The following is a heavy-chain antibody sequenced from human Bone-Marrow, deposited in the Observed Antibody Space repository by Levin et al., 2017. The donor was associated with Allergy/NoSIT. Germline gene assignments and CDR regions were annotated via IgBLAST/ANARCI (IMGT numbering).Heavy chain of an antibody. V-gene: IGHV3-23*01. D-gene: IGHD2-15*01. CDR1: GFIFSNYA. J-gene: IGHJ4*02. CDR2: IGPSGDNI. CDR3: GWYQQRDVDY. Sequence: GESLKISCAASGFIFSNYAMTWVRQAPGRGLEWVSVIGPSGDNIHYTDSVKGRFTISRDNSKNTLYMQMNSLRAEDTAVYFCGWYQQRDVDYWGQGTLVTVSS.